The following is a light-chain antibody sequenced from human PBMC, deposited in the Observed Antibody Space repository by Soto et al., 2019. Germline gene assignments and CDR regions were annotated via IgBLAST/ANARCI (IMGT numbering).Light chain of an antibody. J-gene: IGKJ4*01. CDR3: QQYDNYPLT. V-gene: IGKV1-5*01. CDR2: DAS. CDR1: QSVRSW. Sequence: DIHMTHSLATLSASVLDIVTVAFLASQSVRSWLAWYQQKPGTAPKLLIFDASRLESGVPSRFSGSASGTEFTLTISSLQPDDFATYYCQQYDNYPLTFGGGTKVDIK.